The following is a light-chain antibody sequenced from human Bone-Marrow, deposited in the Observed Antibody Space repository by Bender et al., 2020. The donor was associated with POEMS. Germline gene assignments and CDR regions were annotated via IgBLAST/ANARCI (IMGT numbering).Light chain of an antibody. Sequence: QSVLTQPPSVSGAPGQRVTISCTGSSSNIGAGYDVHWYQQLPGTAPKLLIFGNNNRPSGVPARFSGFKSGTSASLAISDIQSEDEGDYYCSSWDDSLSGWVFGGGTKVTVL. J-gene: IGLJ2*01. CDR1: SSNIGAGYD. V-gene: IGLV1-40*01. CDR3: SSWDDSLSGWV. CDR2: GNN.